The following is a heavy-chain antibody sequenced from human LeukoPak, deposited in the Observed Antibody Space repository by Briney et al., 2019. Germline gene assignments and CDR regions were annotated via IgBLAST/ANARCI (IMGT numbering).Heavy chain of an antibody. D-gene: IGHD6-19*01. J-gene: IGHJ4*02. Sequence: GGSLRLSCAVSGFTFNSHGMSWIRQAPGKGLEWVSAISGSGGSTYYADSVKGRFTISRDNSKNTLYLQMNSLRAEDTAVYYCAKVRSGWILDYWGQGTLVTVSS. CDR3: AKVRSGWILDY. V-gene: IGHV3-23*01. CDR2: ISGSGGST. CDR1: GFTFNSHG.